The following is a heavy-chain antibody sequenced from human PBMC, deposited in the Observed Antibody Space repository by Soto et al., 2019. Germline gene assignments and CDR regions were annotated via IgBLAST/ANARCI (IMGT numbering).Heavy chain of an antibody. CDR2: IKTDGTYA. J-gene: IGHJ4*02. CDR1: GFTFSTYW. V-gene: IGHV3-74*01. D-gene: IGHD3-22*01. Sequence: EVQLVESGGDLVQPGGSLRLSCAASGFTFSTYWMHWVRQAPGKGLLWVSRIKTDGTYATYADSVKGRFTISRDNAKNTLDLQMTSLRVEDAAVYYCAAGGSGYYANWGQGTLVTVSS. CDR3: AAGGSGYYAN.